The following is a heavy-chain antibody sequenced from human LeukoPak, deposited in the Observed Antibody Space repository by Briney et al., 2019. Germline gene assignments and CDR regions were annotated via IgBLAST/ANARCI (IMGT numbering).Heavy chain of an antibody. CDR1: GGTFISYA. V-gene: IGHV1-69*04. CDR2: IIPIFGIA. CDR3: ARDQKNYDSSGYDP. D-gene: IGHD3-22*01. Sequence: SVKVSCKASGGTFISYAISWVRQAPGQRLEWMGRIIPIFGIANYAQKFQGRVTITADKSTSTAYMELSSLRSEDTAVYYCARDQKNYDSSGYDPWGQGTLVTVSS. J-gene: IGHJ5*02.